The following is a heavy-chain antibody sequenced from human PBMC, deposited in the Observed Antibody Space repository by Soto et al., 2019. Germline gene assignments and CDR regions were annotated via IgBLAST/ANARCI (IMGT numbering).Heavy chain of an antibody. CDR1: GGTFSSYA. Sequence: QVQLVQSGAEVKKPGSSVKVSCKASGGTFSSYAISWVRQAPGQGLECMGGIIPIFGTANYAQKFQGRVTITADESTSTAYIELSSVRSEAKAVYYCARNPRGQRWLQFAFDYWGQGTLVTVSS. CDR3: ARNPRGQRWLQFAFDY. J-gene: IGHJ4*02. D-gene: IGHD5-12*01. CDR2: IIPIFGTA. V-gene: IGHV1-69*01.